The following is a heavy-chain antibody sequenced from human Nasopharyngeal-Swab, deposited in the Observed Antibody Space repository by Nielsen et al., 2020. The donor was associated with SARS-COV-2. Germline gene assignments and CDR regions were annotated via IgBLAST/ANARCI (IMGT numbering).Heavy chain of an antibody. J-gene: IGHJ6*02. D-gene: IGHD2-15*01. CDR1: GFTFSRYA. CDR3: ARGDYCSGGSCYERGNYDYYGMDV. V-gene: IGHV3-30-3*01. CDR2: ISYDGSNK. Sequence: GESLKISCAASGFTFSRYAMHWVRQAPGKGLEWVAFISYDGSNKYYADSVKGRFTISRDNSKNTLYLQMNSLRAEDTAVYYCARGDYCSGGSCYERGNYDYYGMDVWGQGTTVTVSS.